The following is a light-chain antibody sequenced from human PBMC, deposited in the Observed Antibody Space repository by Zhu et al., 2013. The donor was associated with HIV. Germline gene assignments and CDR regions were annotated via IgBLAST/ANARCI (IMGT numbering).Light chain of an antibody. CDR3: QSYDSTLSGSVV. J-gene: IGLJ2*01. Sequence: QSVLTQPPSASGTPGQRVTISCSGSSSNIGSNTVNWYQQLPGTAPKLLIYSNNQRPSGVPDRFSGSKSGTSASLAITGLQAEDEADYYCQSYDSTLSGSVVFGGGTKLTVL. V-gene: IGLV1-44*01. CDR1: SSNIGSNT. CDR2: SNN.